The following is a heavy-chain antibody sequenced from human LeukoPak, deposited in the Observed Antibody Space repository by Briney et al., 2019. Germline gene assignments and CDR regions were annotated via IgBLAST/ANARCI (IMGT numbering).Heavy chain of an antibody. CDR3: ARDGNFDY. J-gene: IGHJ4*02. Sequence: ASVKVSCKASGYTFTDYYIHWVRQAPGQGLEWMGWINPNSGGTKNAQKFQGRVTMTRDTSISTAYMELSRLRSDDTAVYYCARDGNFDYWGQGTLVTVSS. CDR1: GYTFTDYY. CDR2: INPNSGGT. V-gene: IGHV1-2*02.